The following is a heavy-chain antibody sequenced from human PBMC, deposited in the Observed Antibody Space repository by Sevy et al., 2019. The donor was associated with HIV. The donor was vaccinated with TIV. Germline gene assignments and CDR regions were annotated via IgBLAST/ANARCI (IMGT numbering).Heavy chain of an antibody. CDR3: ARDTGGIGMDV. D-gene: IGHD6-13*01. J-gene: IGHJ6*02. CDR2: IKQNGSDK. Sequence: GGSLRLSCATSGFTFSGHWMSWVRQAPGKGLEWVANIKQNGSDKYYVDSVKGRFTISRDNAKNSLSLQMNSLRAEDTAVYYCARDTGGIGMDVWGQGTMVTVSS. CDR1: GFTFSGHW. V-gene: IGHV3-7*01.